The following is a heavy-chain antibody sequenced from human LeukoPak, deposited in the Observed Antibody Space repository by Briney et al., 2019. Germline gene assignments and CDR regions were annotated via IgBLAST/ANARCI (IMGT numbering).Heavy chain of an antibody. J-gene: IGHJ5*02. Sequence: GSSVKVSCKASGGTFSSYAISWVRQAPGQGLEWMGGIIPIFGTANYAQKFQGRVTITADESTSTAYMELSSLRSEDTAVYYCAREVRHIVVVTFDPWGQGTLVTVSS. D-gene: IGHD2-21*02. V-gene: IGHV1-69*01. CDR1: GGTFSSYA. CDR2: IIPIFGTA. CDR3: AREVRHIVVVTFDP.